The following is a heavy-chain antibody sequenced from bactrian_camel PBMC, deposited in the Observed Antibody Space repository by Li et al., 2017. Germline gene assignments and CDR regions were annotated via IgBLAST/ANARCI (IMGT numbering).Heavy chain of an antibody. V-gene: IGHV3S40*01. D-gene: IGHD1*01. Sequence: VQLVESGGGSVQAGGSLRLSCAASAHAYSSYCLGWFRQGPGKGLEWVSSSSSGALSLVYADSVKGRFTISRDNAKNTVYLLMNSLKPEDTAVYYCVKPNPDARGGFDHWGQGTQVTVS. CDR3: VKPNPDARGGFDH. J-gene: IGHJ4*01. CDR1: AHAYSSYC. CDR2: SSSGALSL.